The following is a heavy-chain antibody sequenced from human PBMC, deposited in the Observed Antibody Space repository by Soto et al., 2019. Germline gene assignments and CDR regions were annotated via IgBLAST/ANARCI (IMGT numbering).Heavy chain of an antibody. D-gene: IGHD5-12*01. CDR2: IKQDGSEK. Sequence: GGSLRLSCAASGFTFSSYWMSWVRQAPGKGLEWVANIKQDGSEKYYVDSVKGRFTISRDNAKNSRYLQMNSLRAEDTAVYYCARWGGGYDYSYYYYMDVWGKGTAVTVSS. J-gene: IGHJ6*03. CDR1: GFTFSSYW. CDR3: ARWGGGYDYSYYYYMDV. V-gene: IGHV3-7*01.